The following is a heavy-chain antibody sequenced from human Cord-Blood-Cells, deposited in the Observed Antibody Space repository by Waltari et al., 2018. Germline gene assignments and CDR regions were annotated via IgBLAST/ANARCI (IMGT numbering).Heavy chain of an antibody. Sequence: QVQLVESGGGVVQPGRSLRLSCAASGFTFSSYAMHWVRQAPGKGLEWVAVISYDGSNKYYADSVKGRFTISRDNSKNTLYLQMNSLRAEDTAVYYCARGGLGIAYFDYWGQGTLVTVSS. CDR1: GFTFSSYA. CDR3: ARGGLGIAYFDY. D-gene: IGHD7-27*01. CDR2: ISYDGSNK. V-gene: IGHV3-30-3*01. J-gene: IGHJ4*02.